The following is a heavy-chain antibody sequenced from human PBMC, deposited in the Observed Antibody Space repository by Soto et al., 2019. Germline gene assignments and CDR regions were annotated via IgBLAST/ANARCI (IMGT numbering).Heavy chain of an antibody. CDR2: ISGNGGST. V-gene: IGHV3-23*01. Sequence: SLRLSCAASGFTFNSYAMTWVRQAPGKGLEWVSTISGNGGSTHYADSVKGRFTISRDNSKNTLYLQMNSLRAEETAVYYCAKGKAHTMFGVDTLFDYWGQGTLVTVSS. CDR1: GFTFNSYA. CDR3: AKGKAHTMFGVDTLFDY. J-gene: IGHJ4*02. D-gene: IGHD3-3*01.